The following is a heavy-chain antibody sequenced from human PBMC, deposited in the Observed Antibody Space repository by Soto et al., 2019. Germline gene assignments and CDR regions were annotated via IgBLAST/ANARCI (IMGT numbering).Heavy chain of an antibody. CDR1: VYPFSDNH. J-gene: IGHJ3*02. D-gene: IGHD6-19*01. CDR2: IIPIFGTA. V-gene: IGHV1-69*13. Sequence: GASVKVSCKASVYPFSDNHIHWLRQAPGQGLEWMGGIIPIFGTANYAQKFQGRVTITADESTSTAYMELSSLRSEDTAVYYCARPASPSGYSSGPDAFDIWGQGTMVTVSS. CDR3: ARPASPSGYSSGPDAFDI.